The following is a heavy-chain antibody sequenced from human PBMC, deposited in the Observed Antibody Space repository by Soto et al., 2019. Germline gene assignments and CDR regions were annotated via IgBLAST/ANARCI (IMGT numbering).Heavy chain of an antibody. CDR1: GFTFSSYS. Sequence: HPGGSLRLSCAASGFTFSSYSMNWVRQAPGKGLEWVSYISSSSSTIYYADSVKGRFTISRDNAKNSLYLQMNSLRDEDTAVYYCASGYYYDSSGYYPKDLFDYWGQGTLVTVSS. D-gene: IGHD3-22*01. CDR3: ASGYYYDSSGYYPKDLFDY. J-gene: IGHJ4*02. V-gene: IGHV3-48*02. CDR2: ISSSSSTI.